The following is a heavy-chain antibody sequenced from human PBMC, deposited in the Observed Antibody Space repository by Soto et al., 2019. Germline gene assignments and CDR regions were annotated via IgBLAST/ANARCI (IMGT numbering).Heavy chain of an antibody. Sequence: QVQLVQSGAEVKKPGSSVKVSCKASGGTFSSYTISWVRQAPGQGLEWMGRIIPILGIANYAQKFQGRVTITADKSTSTAYMELSSLRSEDTAVYYCAISVSRGYCGGGSCPRTFDYWGQGTLVTVSS. CDR3: AISVSRGYCGGGSCPRTFDY. V-gene: IGHV1-69*02. CDR1: GGTFSSYT. CDR2: IIPILGIA. D-gene: IGHD2-15*01. J-gene: IGHJ4*02.